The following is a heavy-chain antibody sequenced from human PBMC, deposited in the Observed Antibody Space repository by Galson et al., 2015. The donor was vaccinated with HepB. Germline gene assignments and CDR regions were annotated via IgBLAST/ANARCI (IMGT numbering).Heavy chain of an antibody. CDR2: INPSGGST. V-gene: IGHV1-46*01. CDR1: GYTFTSYY. CDR3: ARTHLVRGVIIRGYFDY. Sequence: SVKVSCKASGYTFTSYYMHWVRQAPGQGLEWMGIINPSGGSTSYAQKFQGRVTMTRDTSTSTVYLELSSLRSEDTAVYYCARTHLVRGVIIRGYFDYWGQGTLVTVSS. D-gene: IGHD3-10*01. J-gene: IGHJ4*02.